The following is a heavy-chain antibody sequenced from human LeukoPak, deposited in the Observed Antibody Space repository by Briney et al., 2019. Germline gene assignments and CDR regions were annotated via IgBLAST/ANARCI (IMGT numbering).Heavy chain of an antibody. CDR2: IYTSGSP. V-gene: IGHV4-4*07. CDR3: ATCVYDLYYSSTDP. Sequence: SETLSLTCTVSGGSISSYYLSWIRQPAGKGLEWIGRIYTSGSPNYNPYLKRRVSMDVSAYKNQFSLQLRSGTAADQAVDYYATCVYDLYYSSTDPWGKGTTVTVSS. D-gene: IGHD5/OR15-5a*01. J-gene: IGHJ6*04. CDR1: GGSISSYY.